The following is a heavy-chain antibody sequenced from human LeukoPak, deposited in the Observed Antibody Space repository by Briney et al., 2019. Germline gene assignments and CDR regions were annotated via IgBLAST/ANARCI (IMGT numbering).Heavy chain of an antibody. D-gene: IGHD4-17*01. CDR3: ARDLDYGDYVYGY. CDR2: IYSGGIT. CDR1: GFTVSSNY. Sequence: AGSLRLSCAASGFTVSSNYTSWVRQAPGKGLEWISVIYSGGITYYADSVKGRFTISRDNSKNTLYLQMNSLRAGDTAVYYCARDLDYGDYVYGYWGQGTLVTVSS. V-gene: IGHV3-53*05. J-gene: IGHJ4*02.